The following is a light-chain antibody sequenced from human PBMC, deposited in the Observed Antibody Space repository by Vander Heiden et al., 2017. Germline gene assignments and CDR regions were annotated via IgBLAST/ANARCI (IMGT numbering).Light chain of an antibody. Sequence: DIVSTLSPDALAVSLGERATINCKSSQSVLHNYNNKDWLAWYRQKPGQPPKLLIYWASTRESGVPVRFSGSGSGTDFTLTINSLQAEDAAVYYCQQYHTTPYTFGQGTRLDIK. CDR3: QQYHTTPYT. CDR2: WAS. CDR1: QSVLHNYNNKDW. V-gene: IGKV4-1*01. J-gene: IGKJ2*01.